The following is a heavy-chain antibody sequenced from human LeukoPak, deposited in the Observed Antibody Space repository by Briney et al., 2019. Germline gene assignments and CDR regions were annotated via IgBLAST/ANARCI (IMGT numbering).Heavy chain of an antibody. CDR3: AKDLRRGYSYGLNNIFDY. D-gene: IGHD5-18*01. Sequence: GRSLRLSCAASGFTFDDYAMHWVRQAPGKGLEWVSGISWNSGSIGYADSVKGRFTISRDNSKNTLYLQMNSLRAEDTAVYYCAKDLRRGYSYGLNNIFDYWGQGTLVTVSS. CDR1: GFTFDDYA. CDR2: ISWNSGSI. J-gene: IGHJ4*02. V-gene: IGHV3-9*01.